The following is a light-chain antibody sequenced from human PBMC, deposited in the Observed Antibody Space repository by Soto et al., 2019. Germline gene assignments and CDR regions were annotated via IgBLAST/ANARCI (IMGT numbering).Light chain of an antibody. V-gene: IGLV1-40*01. CDR3: QSHDNNLSGYV. J-gene: IGLJ1*01. CDR1: SSNIGAGYD. Sequence: QSVLTQPPSVSGAPGQRVTISCTGSSSNIGAGYDVHWYQQLPGTAPKLVIYGNSNRPSGVPDRFSGSKSGTSASLAITGLQAEDEADYYCQSHDNNLSGYVFGTGTKLTGL. CDR2: GNS.